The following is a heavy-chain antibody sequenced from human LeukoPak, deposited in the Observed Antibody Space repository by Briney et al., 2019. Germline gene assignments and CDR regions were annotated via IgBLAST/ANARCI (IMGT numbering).Heavy chain of an antibody. D-gene: IGHD2-2*01. Sequence: GRSLRLSCAASGFTFNSYSMHWVRQAPGKGLEWVTAISDDETYKFYADSVKGRFTISRDNAKNSLYLQMNSLRAEDTAVYYCARLKLLWSNYFDYWGQGTLVTVSS. V-gene: IGHV3-30-3*01. J-gene: IGHJ4*02. CDR1: GFTFNSYS. CDR2: ISDDETYK. CDR3: ARLKLLWSNYFDY.